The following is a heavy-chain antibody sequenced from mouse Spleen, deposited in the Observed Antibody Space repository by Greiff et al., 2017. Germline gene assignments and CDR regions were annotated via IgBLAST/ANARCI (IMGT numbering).Heavy chain of an antibody. Sequence: EVKLMESGGGLMKPGGSLKLSCAASGFTFSDYGMHWVRQAPEKGLEWVAYISSGSSTIYYADTVKGRFTISRDNAKNTLFLQMTSLRSEDTAMYYCEGYDPLYWGQGTLVTVSA. CDR1: GFTFSDYG. D-gene: IGHD2-2*01. CDR3: EGYDPLY. CDR2: ISSGSSTI. V-gene: IGHV5-17*01. J-gene: IGHJ3*01.